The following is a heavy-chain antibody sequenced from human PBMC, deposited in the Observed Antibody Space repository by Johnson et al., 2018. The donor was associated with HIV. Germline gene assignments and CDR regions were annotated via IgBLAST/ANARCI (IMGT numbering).Heavy chain of an antibody. CDR3: AKDLVSTYDYVWGSYRSDAFDI. Sequence: QVQLVESGGGVVQPGRSLRLSCAASGFTFSSYAMHWVRQAPGKGLEWVSRINSDGSSTSYADSVKGRFTISRDNSKNTLYLQMNSLRAEDTAVYYCAKDLVSTYDYVWGSYRSDAFDIWGQGTMVTVSS. V-gene: IGHV3-NL1*01. CDR1: GFTFSSYA. CDR2: INSDGSST. J-gene: IGHJ3*02. D-gene: IGHD3-16*02.